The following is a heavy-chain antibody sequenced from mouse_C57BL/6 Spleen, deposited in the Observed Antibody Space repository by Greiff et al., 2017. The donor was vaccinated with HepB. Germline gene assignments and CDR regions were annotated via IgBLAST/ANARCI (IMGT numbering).Heavy chain of an antibody. J-gene: IGHJ4*01. CDR1: GYTFTDYY. Sequence: QVQLKESGAELVRPGASVKLSCKASGYTFTDYYINWVKQRPGQGLEWIARIYPGSGNTYYNEKFKGKATLTAEKSSSTAYMQLSSLTSEDSAVYFCARFGGLLSYYAMDYWGQGTSVTVSS. CDR2: IYPGSGNT. V-gene: IGHV1-76*01. CDR3: ARFGGLLSYYAMDY. D-gene: IGHD1-1*01.